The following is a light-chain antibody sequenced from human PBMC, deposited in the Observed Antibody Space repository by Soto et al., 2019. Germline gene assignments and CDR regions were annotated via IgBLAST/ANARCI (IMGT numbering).Light chain of an antibody. J-gene: IGKJ5*01. V-gene: IGKV3-15*01. CDR2: GAS. CDR3: QQYNNWRLIT. Sequence: EIVMTQSPATLSVSPGERATLSCRASQSVSRNLGWYQQKPGQAPRLLIYGASTRATGIPARFSGSGSGTEFTLTISSLQSEDFAVHYCQQYNNWRLITFGQGTRLEIK. CDR1: QSVSRN.